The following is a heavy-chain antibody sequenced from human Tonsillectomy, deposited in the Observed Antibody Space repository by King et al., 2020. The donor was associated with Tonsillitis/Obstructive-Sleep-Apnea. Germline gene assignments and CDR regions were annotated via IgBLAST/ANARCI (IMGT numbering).Heavy chain of an antibody. CDR1: GFTVSSNY. Sequence: VQLVESGGGLVQPGGSLRLSCAASGFTVSSNYMNWVRQAPGKGLEWGSVIYSGGSTYYADSVKGRFTISRDNSKNTLYLQMNSLRAEDTAVYYCARGNCSGGSCYSGYYYYYMDVWGKGTTVTVSS. D-gene: IGHD2-15*01. CDR3: ARGNCSGGSCYSGYYYYYMDV. CDR2: IYSGGST. V-gene: IGHV3-66*01. J-gene: IGHJ6*03.